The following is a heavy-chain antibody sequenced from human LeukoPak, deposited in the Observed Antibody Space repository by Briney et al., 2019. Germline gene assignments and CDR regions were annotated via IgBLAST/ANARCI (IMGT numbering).Heavy chain of an antibody. Sequence: GGSLRLSCAASGFTFSSYAMSWVRQAPGKGLGWVSAISGSGGSTYYADSVKGRFTISRDNSKNTLYLQMNSLRAEDTAVYYCAKVIVVVPAAGAFDIWGQGTMVTVSS. V-gene: IGHV3-23*01. CDR1: GFTFSSYA. D-gene: IGHD2-2*01. CDR3: AKVIVVVPAAGAFDI. CDR2: ISGSGGST. J-gene: IGHJ3*02.